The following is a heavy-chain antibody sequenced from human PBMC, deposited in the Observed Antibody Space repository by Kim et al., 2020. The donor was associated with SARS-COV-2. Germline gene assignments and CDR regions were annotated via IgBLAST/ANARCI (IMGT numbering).Heavy chain of an antibody. Sequence: ASVKVSCKASGYTFTGYYMHWVRQAPGQGLEWMGRINPKSGGTNYAQKFQGRVTMTRDTSISTAYMELSRLRSDDTAVYYCARAVYSNSWYSRWFDPWGQGTLVTVSS. CDR1: GYTFTGYY. J-gene: IGHJ5*02. V-gene: IGHV1-2*06. CDR2: INPKSGGT. D-gene: IGHD6-13*01. CDR3: ARAVYSNSWYSRWFDP.